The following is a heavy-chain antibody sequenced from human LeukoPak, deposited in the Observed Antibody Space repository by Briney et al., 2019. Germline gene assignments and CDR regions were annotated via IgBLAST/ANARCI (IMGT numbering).Heavy chain of an antibody. CDR3: AKAYWDGYFYYFDY. CDR2: ISGSGANT. D-gene: IGHD5-24*01. Sequence: PGGSLRLSCAASGFIFSSYAMSWVRQVPGKGLQWVSSISGSGANTYNADSVKGRFTISRDNSKNTLYLQMNSLRAEDTAVYYCAKAYWDGYFYYFDYWGQGTLVTVSS. CDR1: GFIFSSYA. J-gene: IGHJ4*02. V-gene: IGHV3-23*01.